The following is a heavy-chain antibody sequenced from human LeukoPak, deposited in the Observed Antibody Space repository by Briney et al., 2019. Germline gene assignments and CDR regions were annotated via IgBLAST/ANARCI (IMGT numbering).Heavy chain of an antibody. J-gene: IGHJ6*03. Sequence: GGSLRLSCAASGFTVSSNYMSWVRQAPGKGLEWVSVIYSGGSTYYADSVKGRFTISRDNSKNTLYLQMNSLRAEDTAVYYCANQGYCSGGSCLTYYYYYMDVWGKGTTVTVSS. D-gene: IGHD2-15*01. V-gene: IGHV3-53*01. CDR1: GFTVSSNY. CDR2: IYSGGST. CDR3: ANQGYCSGGSCLTYYYYYMDV.